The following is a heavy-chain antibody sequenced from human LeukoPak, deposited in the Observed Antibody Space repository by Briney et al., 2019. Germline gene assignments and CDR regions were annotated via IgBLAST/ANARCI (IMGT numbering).Heavy chain of an antibody. V-gene: IGHV3-23*01. J-gene: IGHJ4*02. CDR2: ISGSGGST. CDR3: AARHLVVVAATPEGAATD. D-gene: IGHD2-15*01. CDR1: GFTFSSYA. Sequence: PGGSLRLSCAASGFTFSSYAMSWVRQAPGKGLEWVSAISGSGGSTYYADSVKGRFTISRDNSKNTLYLQMNSLRAEDTAVYYCAARHLVVVAATPEGAATDWGQGTLVTVSS.